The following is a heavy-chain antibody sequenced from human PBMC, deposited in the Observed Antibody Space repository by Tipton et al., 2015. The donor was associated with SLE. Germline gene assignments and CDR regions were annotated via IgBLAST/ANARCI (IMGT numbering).Heavy chain of an antibody. CDR1: GFTFSRYA. CDR2: ISGSGGST. V-gene: IGHV3-23*01. D-gene: IGHD6-25*01. CDR3: AKDRGAANYYDMDV. J-gene: IGHJ6*03. Sequence: SLRLSCAASGFTFSRYAMSWVRPAPGKGLEWVSGISGSGGSTYYADSVKGRFTIFRDNSKNTLYLQMNSLRAEDTAVYYCAKDRGAANYYDMDVWGAGTTVTVSS.